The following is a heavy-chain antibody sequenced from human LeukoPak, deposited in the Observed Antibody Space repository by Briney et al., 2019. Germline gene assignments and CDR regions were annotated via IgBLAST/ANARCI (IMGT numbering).Heavy chain of an antibody. V-gene: IGHV4-39*07. CDR1: GGSISSSSYY. CDR2: IYYSGST. Sequence: PSETLSLTCTVSGGSISSSSYYWGWIRQPPGKGLEWIGSIYYSGSTYYNPSLKSRVTISVDTSKNQFSLKLSSVTAADTAVYYCAGEQIPRPVIWSGYYGSGWFDPWGQGTLVTISS. J-gene: IGHJ5*02. CDR3: AGEQIPRPVIWSGYYGSGWFDP. D-gene: IGHD3-3*01.